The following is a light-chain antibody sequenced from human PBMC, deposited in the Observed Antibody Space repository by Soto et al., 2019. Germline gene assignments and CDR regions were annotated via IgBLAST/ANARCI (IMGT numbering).Light chain of an antibody. CDR2: EVT. Sequence: QSALTQPPSASGSPGQSVTISCTGTSSDVGGYKYVSWYQHHPGKAPKVVIYEVTKRPSGVPDRFSGSQSGNTASLTVSGLQAEDEADYYCSSYGGTNNLVFGGGTKLTGL. V-gene: IGLV2-8*01. J-gene: IGLJ2*01. CDR3: SSYGGTNNLV. CDR1: SSDVGGYKY.